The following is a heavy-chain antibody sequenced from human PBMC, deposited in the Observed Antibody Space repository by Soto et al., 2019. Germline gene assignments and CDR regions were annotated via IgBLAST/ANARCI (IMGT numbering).Heavy chain of an antibody. J-gene: IGHJ3*02. Sequence: QVQLQESDAGLVKASQTLSLTCTVSGGSVSSGAYYWTWIRQRPGKGLEWIGYIYYSGSTYYSPYLKSRLYISLDTSKNQFSLRLSSVTAADTAMYYCARARLRAVYAFDIWGQGTMVTVSS. CDR3: ARARLRAVYAFDI. D-gene: IGHD5-12*01. CDR1: GGSVSSGAYY. V-gene: IGHV4-31*03. CDR2: IYYSGST.